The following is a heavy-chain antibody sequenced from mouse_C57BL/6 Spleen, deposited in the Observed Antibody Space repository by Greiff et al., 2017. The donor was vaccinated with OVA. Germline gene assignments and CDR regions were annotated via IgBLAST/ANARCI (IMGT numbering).Heavy chain of an antibody. CDR3: ASGRLRRGFAY. CDR2: IDPSDSYT. J-gene: IGHJ3*01. CDR1: GYTFTSYW. V-gene: IGHV1-69*01. Sequence: VQLQQPGAELVMPGASVKLSCKASGYTFTSYWMHWVKQRPGQGLEWIGEIDPSDSYTNYNQKFKGKSTLTVDKSSSTAYMQLSSLTSEDSAVYYCASGRLRRGFAYWGQGTLVTVSA. D-gene: IGHD2-2*01.